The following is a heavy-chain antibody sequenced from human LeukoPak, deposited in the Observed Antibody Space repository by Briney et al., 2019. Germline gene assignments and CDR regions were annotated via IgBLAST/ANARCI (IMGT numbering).Heavy chain of an antibody. V-gene: IGHV3-7*01. CDR3: ARDRYRLVPYDAFDI. Sequence: PGGSLRLSCAASGFTFSSYWMSWVRQAPGKELEWVANIKQDGSEKYYVDSVKGRFTISRDNAKNSLYLQMNSLRAEDTAVYYCARDRYRLVPYDAFDIWGQGTMVTVSS. J-gene: IGHJ3*02. CDR2: IKQDGSEK. D-gene: IGHD1-1*01. CDR1: GFTFSSYW.